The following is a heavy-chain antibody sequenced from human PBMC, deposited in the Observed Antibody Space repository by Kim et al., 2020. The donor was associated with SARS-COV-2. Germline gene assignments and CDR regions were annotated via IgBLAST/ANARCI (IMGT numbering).Heavy chain of an antibody. CDR2: INHSGST. D-gene: IGHD2-15*01. CDR3: ARGVGRSGGSCADFDY. J-gene: IGHJ4*01. V-gene: IGHV4-34*01. Sequence: SETLSLTCAVYGGSFSGYYWSWIRQPPGKGLEWIGEINHSGSTNYNPSLKSRVTISVDTSKNQFSLKLSSVTAADTAVYYCARGVGRSGGSCADFDYWGHGTLVTVSS. CDR1: GGSFSGYY.